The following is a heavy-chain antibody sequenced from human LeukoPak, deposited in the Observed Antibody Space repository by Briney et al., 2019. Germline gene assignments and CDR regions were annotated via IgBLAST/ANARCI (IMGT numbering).Heavy chain of an antibody. CDR2: IIPIFGTA. CDR1: GGTFSSYA. Sequence: ASVKVSCKASGGTFSSYAISWVRQAPGQGLEWMGGIIPIFGTANYAQKFQGRVTITADESTSTAYMELSSLRSEDTAVYYCASRYSSSSAADYWGQGTLVTVSS. CDR3: ASRYSSSSAADY. D-gene: IGHD6-6*01. V-gene: IGHV1-69*13. J-gene: IGHJ4*02.